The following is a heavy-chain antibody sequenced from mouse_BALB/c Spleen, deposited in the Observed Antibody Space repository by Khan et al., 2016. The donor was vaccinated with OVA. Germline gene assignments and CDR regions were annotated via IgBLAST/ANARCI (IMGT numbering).Heavy chain of an antibody. V-gene: IGHV3-2*02. CDR2: ISYSGGT. CDR3: ARGNYYGCYFDY. CDR1: GYSITSGYA. J-gene: IGHJ2*01. D-gene: IGHD1-1*01. Sequence: EVQLVESGPGLVKPSQSLSLTCTVTGYSITSGYAWNWIRQFPGNKLEWMGYISYSGGTSYNPSLTSRLSITRDTSKNQFFLQLNSVTTEDTATYYCARGNYYGCYFDYWGQGTPLTVSS.